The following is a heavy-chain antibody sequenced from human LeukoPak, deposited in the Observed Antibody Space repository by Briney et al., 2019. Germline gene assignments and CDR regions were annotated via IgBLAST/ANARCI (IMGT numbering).Heavy chain of an antibody. CDR3: TRENYVPDS. V-gene: IGHV3-7*03. D-gene: IGHD3-10*02. CDR1: GYRFSPYW. J-gene: IGHJ4*02. CDR2: ISDGGRAT. Sequence: PGGSLRLSCVASGYRFSPYWMSWVRQTPGKGLEWVASISDGGRATYVDSVRGRFTISRDDARNSLFLQMNGLRADDTAVYYCTRENYVPDSWGQGTLVTVSS.